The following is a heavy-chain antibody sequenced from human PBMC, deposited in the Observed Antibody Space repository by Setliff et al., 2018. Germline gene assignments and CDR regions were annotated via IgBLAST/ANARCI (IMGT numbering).Heavy chain of an antibody. V-gene: IGHV1-8*02. CDR1: GYTSTSYD. D-gene: IGHD3-3*01. Sequence: ASVKVSCKASGYTSTSYDINWVRQATGQGLEWMGWMNPNSGNTGYAQKLQGRVTMTRNTSISTAYMDLSSLRFEDTAVYYCARAQSWSGGPYYFDNWGQGTLVTVSS. J-gene: IGHJ4*02. CDR3: ARAQSWSGGPYYFDN. CDR2: MNPNSGNT.